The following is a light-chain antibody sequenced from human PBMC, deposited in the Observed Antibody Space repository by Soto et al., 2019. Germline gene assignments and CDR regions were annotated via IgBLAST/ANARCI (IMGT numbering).Light chain of an antibody. V-gene: IGLV2-23*02. CDR2: EVS. J-gene: IGLJ7*01. CDR3: CSYGGSRAV. Sequence: QSALTQPASVSGSPGQSITISCTGTSSDVGSHNLVSWYQQHPGQAPKLMIYEVSKRPLGVSTRFSASKSGNTPSLTIPGLEAEDEADYYSCSYGGSRAVFGGGTQLTVL. CDR1: SSDVGSHNL.